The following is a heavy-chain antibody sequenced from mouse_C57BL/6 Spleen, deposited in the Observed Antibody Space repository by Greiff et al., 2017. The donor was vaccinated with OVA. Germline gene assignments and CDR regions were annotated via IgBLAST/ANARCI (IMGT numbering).Heavy chain of an antibody. D-gene: IGHD2-2*01. CDR2: ISSGGDYI. Sequence: EVQLVESGEGLVKPGGSLKLSCAASGFTFSSYAMSWVRQTPEKRLEWVAYISSGGDYIYYADTVKGRFTISRDNARNTLYLQMSSLKSEDTAMYYCTRGGVTTGVYYAMDYWGQGTSVTVSS. J-gene: IGHJ4*01. CDR1: GFTFSSYA. V-gene: IGHV5-9-1*02. CDR3: TRGGVTTGVYYAMDY.